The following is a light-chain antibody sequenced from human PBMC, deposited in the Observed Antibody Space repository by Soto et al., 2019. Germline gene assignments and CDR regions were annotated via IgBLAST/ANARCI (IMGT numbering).Light chain of an antibody. CDR3: QQYGSSPGMYT. V-gene: IGKV3-20*01. CDR2: GAS. J-gene: IGKJ2*01. Sequence: EIVLTQSPGTLSLSPGERATLSCRASQSVSSSYLAWYQQKTGQAPRLLIYGASSRPTGIPDRFSGSESGTDFTLTISRLEPEDFAVYYCQQYGSSPGMYTFGQGTKLEIK. CDR1: QSVSSSY.